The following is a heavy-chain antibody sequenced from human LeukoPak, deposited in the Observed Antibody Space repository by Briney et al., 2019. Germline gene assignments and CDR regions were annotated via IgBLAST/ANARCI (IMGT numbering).Heavy chain of an antibody. J-gene: IGHJ6*03. Sequence: GESLKISCKGSGFSFTSYWIGWVRQMPVKGLEWMGIIHPGDSDTRYSPSFQGQDTISADKSISTAYLQWSSLKASDTAMYYCARRVRAYSGYNEDYFYMDVWGKGTPVTVSS. V-gene: IGHV5-51*01. D-gene: IGHD5-12*01. CDR3: ARRVRAYSGYNEDYFYMDV. CDR1: GFSFTSYW. CDR2: IHPGDSDT.